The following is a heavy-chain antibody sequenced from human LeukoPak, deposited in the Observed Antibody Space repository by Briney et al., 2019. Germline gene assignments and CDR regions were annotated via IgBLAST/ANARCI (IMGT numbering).Heavy chain of an antibody. CDR3: ASPTSGQSFDI. J-gene: IGHJ3*02. CDR2: IYPGGET. Sequence: GGSLGLSCAASGFTVSSNYMSWVRQAPGKGLEWVSVIYPGGETYYADFVKGRFTISRDNSKNTLYLQMNSLRAEDTAAYYCASPTSGQSFDIWGQGTMVTVSS. V-gene: IGHV3-53*01. D-gene: IGHD6-19*01. CDR1: GFTVSSNY.